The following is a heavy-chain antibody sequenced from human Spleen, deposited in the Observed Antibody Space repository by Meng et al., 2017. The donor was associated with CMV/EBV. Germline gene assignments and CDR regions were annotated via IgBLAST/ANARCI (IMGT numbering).Heavy chain of an antibody. CDR2: IRSKANSYAT. J-gene: IGHJ6*02. Sequence: GESLKISCAVSGLTFSDYTMHWVRQASGKGLEWVGRIRSKANSYATIYAASVKGRFTISTDHSKTTVRLHMSSLTVDDTAVYYCVFAAYSTSWFSYFSLDVWGQGTAVTVSS. V-gene: IGHV3-73*01. CDR1: GLTFSDYT. CDR3: VFAAYSTSWFSYFSLDV. D-gene: IGHD5-18*01.